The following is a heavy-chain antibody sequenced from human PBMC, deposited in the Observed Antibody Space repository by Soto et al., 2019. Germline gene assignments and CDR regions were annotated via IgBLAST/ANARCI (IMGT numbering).Heavy chain of an antibody. CDR1: GGSISRGGYS. Sequence: TLSLTCTVSGGSISRGGYSWSWIRQPPGKGLEWIGYIYHSGSTYYNPSLKSRVTISRDNSKNTLYLQMNSLRAEDTAVYYCARDYCISTSCYADYWGQGTLVTVSS. V-gene: IGHV4-30-2*01. CDR2: IYHSGST. CDR3: ARDYCISTSCYADY. D-gene: IGHD2-2*01. J-gene: IGHJ4*02.